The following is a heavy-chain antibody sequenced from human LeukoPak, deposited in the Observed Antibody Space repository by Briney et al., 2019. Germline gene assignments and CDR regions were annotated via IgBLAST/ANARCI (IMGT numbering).Heavy chain of an antibody. Sequence: GGSLRLSCAASGFTFSDSAMHWVRQGSGKGLEWVGRIRSKANNYATTYGASVKGRFTISRDESKNTAYLQMNSLKTEDTAMYYCTREDSAFGDYWGQGTLVTVSS. CDR3: TREDSAFGDY. V-gene: IGHV3-73*01. J-gene: IGHJ4*02. CDR1: GFTFSDSA. D-gene: IGHD1-26*01. CDR2: IRSKANNYAT.